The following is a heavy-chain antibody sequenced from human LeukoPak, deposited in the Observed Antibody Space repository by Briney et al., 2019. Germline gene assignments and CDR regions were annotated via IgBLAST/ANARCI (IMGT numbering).Heavy chain of an antibody. Sequence: ASVMVSCKASGYTFTDYYIHWVRQAPGQGLEWMGWINPNSGDTNYAQKFQDRVTLTRDTSITTAYMELTNLRSDDTAVYYCARYRYSGSSRSPFATWGQGTMVTVSS. V-gene: IGHV1-2*02. D-gene: IGHD1-26*01. J-gene: IGHJ3*02. CDR1: GYTFTDYY. CDR2: INPNSGDT. CDR3: ARYRYSGSSRSPFAT.